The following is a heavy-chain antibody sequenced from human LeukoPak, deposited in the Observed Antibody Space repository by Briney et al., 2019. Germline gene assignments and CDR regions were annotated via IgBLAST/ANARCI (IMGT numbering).Heavy chain of an antibody. CDR2: IYYSGGT. J-gene: IGHJ3*02. Sequence: SETLSLTCTVSGGSISSGGYYWSWIRQPPGKGLEWIGYIYYSGGTYYNPSLKSRVTISVDTSKNQFSLKLSSVTAADTAVYYCARGRGSREGAFYIWGQGTMVTVSS. CDR1: GGSISSGGYY. D-gene: IGHD1-26*01. V-gene: IGHV4-31*03. CDR3: ARGRGSREGAFYI.